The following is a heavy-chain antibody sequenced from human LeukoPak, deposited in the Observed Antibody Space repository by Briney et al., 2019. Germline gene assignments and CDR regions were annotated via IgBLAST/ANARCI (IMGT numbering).Heavy chain of an antibody. V-gene: IGHV3-23*01. Sequence: GGSLRLSCTASGFTFSSYAMNWVRQAPGKGLEWVSGIGAGGTFTYYADSVKGRFTISRGNSRNTLYLQMNSLRADDTAVYYCAKDPLMVSSSFLVDYWGQGTLVTVSS. CDR2: IGAGGTFT. CDR3: AKDPLMVSSSFLVDY. CDR1: GFTFSSYA. J-gene: IGHJ4*02. D-gene: IGHD6-6*01.